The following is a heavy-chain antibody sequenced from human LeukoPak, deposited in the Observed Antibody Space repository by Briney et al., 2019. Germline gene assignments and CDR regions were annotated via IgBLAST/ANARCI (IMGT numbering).Heavy chain of an antibody. CDR2: ISGSGGST. D-gene: IGHD3-10*01. Sequence: GGSLRLSCAASGFTFSSYAMSWVRQAPGKGLEWVSAISGSGGSTYYADSAKGRFTISRDNSKNTLYLQMNSLRAEDTAVYYCAKADPMVRGVPALIDYWGQGTLVTVSS. J-gene: IGHJ4*02. CDR1: GFTFSSYA. CDR3: AKADPMVRGVPALIDY. V-gene: IGHV3-23*01.